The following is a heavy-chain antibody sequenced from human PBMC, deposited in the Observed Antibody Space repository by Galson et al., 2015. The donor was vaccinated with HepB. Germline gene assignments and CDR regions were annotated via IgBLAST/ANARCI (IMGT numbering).Heavy chain of an antibody. CDR3: ARGTPYYDSSGYPTS. CDR1: GFTFSSYS. V-gene: IGHV3-21*01. J-gene: IGHJ4*02. D-gene: IGHD3-22*01. CDR2: ISSSSSYI. Sequence: SLRLSCAASGFTFSSYSMNWVRQAPGKGLEWVSSISSSSSYIYYADSVKGRFTISRDNAKNSLYLQMNSLRAEDTAVYYCARGTPYYDSSGYPTSWGQGTLVTVSS.